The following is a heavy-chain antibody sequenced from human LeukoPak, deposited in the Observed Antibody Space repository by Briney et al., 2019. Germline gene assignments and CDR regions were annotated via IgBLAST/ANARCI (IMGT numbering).Heavy chain of an antibody. CDR3: AKSPLLRFLPPPSPRPAFDI. J-gene: IGHJ3*02. D-gene: IGHD3-3*01. V-gene: IGHV3-23*01. CDR1: GFTFSTYA. CDR2: IDGSGGST. Sequence: GGSLRLSCAASGFTFSTYAMTWVRQAPGKGLEWVSSIDGSGGSTYYADSVKGRFTISRDNSKNTLYLQMNSLRAEDTAVYYCAKSPLLRFLPPPSPRPAFDIWGQGTMVTVSS.